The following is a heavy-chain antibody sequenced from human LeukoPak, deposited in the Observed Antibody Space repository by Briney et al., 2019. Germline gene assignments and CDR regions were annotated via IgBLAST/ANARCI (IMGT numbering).Heavy chain of an antibody. CDR2: IDPSDSYT. CDR3: ARHWTPPGGHYYYYGMDV. Sequence: GESLRISCKGSGYSFTNYWISWVRQMPGKGLEWMGRIDPSDSYTNYSPSFQGHVTISADKSISTAYLQWSSLKASDTAMYYCARHWTPPGGHYYYYGMDVWGQGTTVTVSS. CDR1: GYSFTNYW. D-gene: IGHD3/OR15-3a*01. V-gene: IGHV5-10-1*01. J-gene: IGHJ6*02.